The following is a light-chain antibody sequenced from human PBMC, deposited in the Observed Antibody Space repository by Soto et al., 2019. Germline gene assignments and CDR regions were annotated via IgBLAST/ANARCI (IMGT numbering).Light chain of an antibody. CDR2: GAS. J-gene: IGKJ1*01. Sequence: EIVLTQSPGTLSLSPGDRATLSCRASHIVTSNYLAWYQQKPGQAPRLLFFGASIRATGFPDRFSGSGSGTDFTLTISRLEPEDSAVYHCQQYGSAPTTFGQGTKVDIK. CDR1: HIVTSNY. CDR3: QQYGSAPTT. V-gene: IGKV3-20*01.